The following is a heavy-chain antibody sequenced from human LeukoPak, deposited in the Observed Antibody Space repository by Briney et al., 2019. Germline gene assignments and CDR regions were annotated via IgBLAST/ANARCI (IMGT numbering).Heavy chain of an antibody. CDR3: ARVMYYYDSSGYSNAFDI. CDR2: IYYSGST. J-gene: IGHJ3*02. Sequence: SETLSLTCTVSGGSISSYYWSWIRQPPGKGLEWIGYIYYSGSTNYNPSLKSRVTISVDTSKNQFSLKLSSVTAADTAVYYCARVMYYYDSSGYSNAFDIWGQGTMVTVSS. CDR1: GGSISSYY. V-gene: IGHV4-59*01. D-gene: IGHD3-22*01.